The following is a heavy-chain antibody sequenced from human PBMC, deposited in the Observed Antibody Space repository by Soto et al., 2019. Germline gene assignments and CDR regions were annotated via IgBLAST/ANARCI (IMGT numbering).Heavy chain of an antibody. V-gene: IGHV1-69*12. CDR2: IIPIFGTA. CDR1: GGTFSSYA. CDR3: ARDGGVYDYSPFDY. Sequence: QVQLVQSGAEVKKTGSSVKVSCKASGGTFSSYAISWVRQAPGQGLEWMGGIIPIFGTADYAQKFQGRVTITAHESTSAAYMELSSLRSEDTAVYYCARDGGVYDYSPFDYWGQGTLVTVSS. D-gene: IGHD4-4*01. J-gene: IGHJ4*02.